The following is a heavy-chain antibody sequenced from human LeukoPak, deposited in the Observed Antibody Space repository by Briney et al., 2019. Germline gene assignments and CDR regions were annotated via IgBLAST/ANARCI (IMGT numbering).Heavy chain of an antibody. Sequence: SETLSLTCTISGGSISSGGYYWSWIRQHPGKGLEWIGYIYYSGSTYYNPSLKSRVTISVDTSKNQFSLKLSSVTAADTAVYYCGRARDYGGTRLDYWGQGTLVTVSS. D-gene: IGHD4-23*01. V-gene: IGHV4-31*03. CDR1: GGSISSGGYY. J-gene: IGHJ4*02. CDR2: IYYSGST. CDR3: GRARDYGGTRLDY.